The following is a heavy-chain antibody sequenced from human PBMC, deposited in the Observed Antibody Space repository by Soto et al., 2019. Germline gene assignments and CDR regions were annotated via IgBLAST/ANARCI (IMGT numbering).Heavy chain of an antibody. D-gene: IGHD3-10*01. CDR2: IYYSGST. Sequence: QLQLQESGPGLVKPSETLSLTCTVSGGSISSSSYYWGWIRQPPGKGLEWIGSIYYSGSTYYNPSLKSRVTMSVDRPKDQFPRKLSSVTAASTAVYYCASRRLWFADNDAFDISGQGTMVTVSS. V-gene: IGHV4-39*01. CDR1: GGSISSSSYY. CDR3: ASRRLWFADNDAFDI. J-gene: IGHJ3*02.